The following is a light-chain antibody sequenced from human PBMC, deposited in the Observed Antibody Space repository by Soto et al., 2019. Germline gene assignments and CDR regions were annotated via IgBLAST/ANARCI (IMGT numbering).Light chain of an antibody. J-gene: IGKJ2*01. CDR2: AAS. CDR1: QSISSSY. CDR3: QQYGSSSYT. V-gene: IGKV3-20*01. Sequence: EIVLMQSPGTLSLSPGERATLSCRASQSISSSYLAWYQQKPGQAPRLLIYAASSRATGIPDRFSGSGSGTDFTLTISRLEPEDFEVYYCQQYGSSSYTFGQGTQLEIK.